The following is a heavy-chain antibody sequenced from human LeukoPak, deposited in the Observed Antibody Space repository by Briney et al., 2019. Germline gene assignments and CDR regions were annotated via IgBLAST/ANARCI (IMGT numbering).Heavy chain of an antibody. J-gene: IGHJ5*01. V-gene: IGHV3-30*02. CDR2: IQYDGYNE. Sequence: GGSLRLSCAASGFTFSSYGMHWVRQAPGKGLEGVTFIQYDGYNEYYAESVKGRFTISRDNSKNTLFLQMTSLRAEDAAVYFCAKDQAGSYHKRFDSWGQGTLVTVSS. CDR1: GFTFSSYG. CDR3: AKDQAGSYHKRFDS. D-gene: IGHD3-10*01.